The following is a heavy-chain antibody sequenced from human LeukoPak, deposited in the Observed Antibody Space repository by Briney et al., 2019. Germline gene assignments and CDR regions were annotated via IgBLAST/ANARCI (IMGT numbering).Heavy chain of an antibody. V-gene: IGHV4-39*01. D-gene: IGHD4/OR15-4a*01. Sequence: PSETLSLTCTISAASFSSCSHHWGWIRQSPGKGLEWIGSIYYGKTIYYNPSLNSRVTISVVTYKDQFTLQLNSVTAADTAVYYCVRHDGRGGATMGAFESWGQGSLVTVS. CDR3: VRHDGRGGATMGAFES. CDR1: AASFSSCSHH. J-gene: IGHJ5*01. CDR2: IYYGKTI.